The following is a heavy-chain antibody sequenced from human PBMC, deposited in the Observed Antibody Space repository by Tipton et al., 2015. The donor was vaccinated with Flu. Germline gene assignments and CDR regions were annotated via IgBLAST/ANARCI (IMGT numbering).Heavy chain of an antibody. V-gene: IGHV3-23*01. CDR1: GFTFSIYA. CDR3: AKDWRVEVVTAIPMDY. CDR2: ISGSGGST. J-gene: IGHJ4*02. Sequence: FLRLSCAASGFTFSIYAMSWVRQAPGKGLEWVSSISGSGGSTYYADSVKGRFTISRDNSKNTLYLQMNSLRAEDTAVYYCAKDWRVEVVTAIPMDYWGQGTLVTVSS. D-gene: IGHD2-21*02.